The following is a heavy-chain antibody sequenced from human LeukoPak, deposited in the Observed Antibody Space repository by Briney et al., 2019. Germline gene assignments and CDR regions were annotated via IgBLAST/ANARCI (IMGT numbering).Heavy chain of an antibody. CDR3: ARGVTYCSTTSCYTLDY. D-gene: IGHD2-2*02. Sequence: ASVKVSCKASGYTFTSYDINWVRQAPGQGLEWMGWINPNSGNTGYAQKFQGRVTITRNTSISTAYMELSSLRSEDTAVYYCARGVTYCSTTSCYTLDYWGQGTLVTVSS. CDR1: GYTFTSYD. CDR2: INPNSGNT. V-gene: IGHV1-8*03. J-gene: IGHJ4*02.